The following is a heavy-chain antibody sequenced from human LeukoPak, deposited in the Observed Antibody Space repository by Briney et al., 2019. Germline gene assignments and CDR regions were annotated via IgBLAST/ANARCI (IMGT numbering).Heavy chain of an antibody. J-gene: IGHJ4*02. Sequence: SETLSLTCTVSGGSISSYYWSWIRQPPGKGLEWIGYIYYSGSTNYNPSLKSRVTISVDTSKNQFSLKLSSVTAADTAVYYCARVNRGHLDYWGQGIQVTVSS. CDR1: GGSISSYY. V-gene: IGHV4-59*01. CDR3: ARVNRGHLDY. D-gene: IGHD3-10*01. CDR2: IYYSGST.